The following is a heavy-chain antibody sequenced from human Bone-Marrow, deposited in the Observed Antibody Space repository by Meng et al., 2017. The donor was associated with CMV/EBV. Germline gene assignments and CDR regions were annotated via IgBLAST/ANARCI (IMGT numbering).Heavy chain of an antibody. Sequence: SETLSLTCAVYGGSFSGYYWSWIRQPPGKGLEWIGEINHSGSTNYNPSLKSRVTISVDTSKNQFTLKLSSVTAADTAAYYCARDGWGGGSPTIDYWGQGTLVTVSS. CDR3: ARDGWGGGSPTIDY. J-gene: IGHJ4*02. D-gene: IGHD1-26*01. V-gene: IGHV4-34*01. CDR2: INHSGST. CDR1: GGSFSGYY.